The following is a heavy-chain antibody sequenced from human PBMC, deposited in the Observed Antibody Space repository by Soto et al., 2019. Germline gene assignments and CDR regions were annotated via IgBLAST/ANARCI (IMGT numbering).Heavy chain of an antibody. CDR2: INHSGST. CDR1: GGSFSGYY. CDR3: ARGLANILYFDWTNYYYYMDV. D-gene: IGHD3-9*01. Sequence: SETLSLTCAVYGGSFSGYYWSWIRQPPGKGLEWIGEINHSGSTNYNPSLKSRVTISVDTSKNQFSLKLSSVTAADTAVYYCARGLANILYFDWTNYYYYMDVRGKGTTVTVSS. V-gene: IGHV4-34*01. J-gene: IGHJ6*03.